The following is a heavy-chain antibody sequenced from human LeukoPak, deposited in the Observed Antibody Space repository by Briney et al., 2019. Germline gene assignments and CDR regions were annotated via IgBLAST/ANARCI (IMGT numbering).Heavy chain of an antibody. J-gene: IGHJ4*02. Sequence: GASVKVSCKASGYTFTGYYMHWVRQAPGQGLEWMGWINPNSGGTNYAQKFQGKVTMTRDTSISTAYMELSRLRSDDTAVYYCARGGAAAGTIGDYWGQGTLVTVSS. D-gene: IGHD6-13*01. V-gene: IGHV1-2*02. CDR3: ARGGAAAGTIGDY. CDR1: GYTFTGYY. CDR2: INPNSGGT.